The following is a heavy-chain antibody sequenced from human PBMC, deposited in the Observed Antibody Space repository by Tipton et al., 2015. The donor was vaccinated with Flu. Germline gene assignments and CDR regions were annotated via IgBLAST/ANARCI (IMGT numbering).Heavy chain of an antibody. D-gene: IGHD3-9*01. V-gene: IGHV4-59*01. CDR1: GGSISSYY. CDR2: IYYSGST. Sequence: TLSLTCTVSGGSISSYYWSWIRQPPGKGLEWIGYIYYSGSTNYNPSLKSRVTISVDTSKNQFSLKLSSVTAADTAVYYCARDRKEILTGSPRYYYGMDVWGQGTTVTFSS. CDR3: ARDRKEILTGSPRYYYGMDV. J-gene: IGHJ6*02.